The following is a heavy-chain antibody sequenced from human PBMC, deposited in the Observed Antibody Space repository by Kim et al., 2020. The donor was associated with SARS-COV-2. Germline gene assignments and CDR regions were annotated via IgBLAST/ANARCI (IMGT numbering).Heavy chain of an antibody. CDR1: GGSISSSNW. CDR2: IYHSGST. CDR3: AGGGYSSSSYYFDY. D-gene: IGHD6-6*01. V-gene: IGHV4-4*02. J-gene: IGHJ4*02. Sequence: SETLSLTCAVSGGSISSSNWWSWVRQPPGKGLEWIGEIYHSGSTNYNPSLKSRVTISVDKSKNQFSLKLSSVTAADTAVYYCAGGGYSSSSYYFDYWGQGTLVTVSS.